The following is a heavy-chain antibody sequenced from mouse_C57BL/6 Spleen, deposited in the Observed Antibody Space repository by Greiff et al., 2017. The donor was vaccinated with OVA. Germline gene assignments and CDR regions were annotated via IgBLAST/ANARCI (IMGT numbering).Heavy chain of an antibody. V-gene: IGHV1-22*01. CDR3: ARSYQYYFDY. CDR2: INPNNGGT. J-gene: IGHJ2*01. Sequence: EVKLMESGPELVKPGASVKMSCKASGYTFTDYNMHWVKQSHGKSLEWIGYINPNNGGTSYNQKFKGKATLTVNKSSSTAYMELRSLTSEDSAVYYCARSYQYYFDYWGQGTTLTVSS. D-gene: IGHD2-10*01. CDR1: GYTFTDYN.